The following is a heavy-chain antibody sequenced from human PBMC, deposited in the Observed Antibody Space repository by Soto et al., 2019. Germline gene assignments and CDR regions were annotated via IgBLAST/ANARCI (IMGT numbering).Heavy chain of an antibody. CDR2: IYYSGST. V-gene: IGHV4-31*03. CDR3: ARLGFGGNPYYFDY. CDR1: GFSINTGFY. Sequence: SETLSLTCSVSGFSINTGFYWGWIRQPPGKGLEWIGYIYYSGSTYYNPSLKSRLITSVDTSKNGFSLKLSSVTAADTAVYYCARLGFGGNPYYFDYWGQGILVTVSS. D-gene: IGHD2-15*01. J-gene: IGHJ4*02.